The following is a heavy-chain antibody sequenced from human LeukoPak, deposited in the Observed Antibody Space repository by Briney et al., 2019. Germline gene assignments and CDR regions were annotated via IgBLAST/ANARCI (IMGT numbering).Heavy chain of an antibody. CDR1: GYTFTSYD. D-gene: IGHD3-22*01. V-gene: IGHV1-8*01. CDR2: MNPNSGDT. CDR3: ARGARPPYSSVSDY. J-gene: IGHJ4*02. Sequence: ASVKVSCKASGYTFTSYDVNWVRQATGQGLEWMGWMNPNSGDTGSVEKFQGRVTMTRNTSISTAYMELSSLRSDDTAVYFCARGARPPYSSVSDYWGQGTLVSVSS.